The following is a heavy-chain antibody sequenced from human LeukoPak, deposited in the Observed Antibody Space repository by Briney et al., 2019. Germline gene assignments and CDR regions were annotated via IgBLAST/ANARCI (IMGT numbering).Heavy chain of an antibody. D-gene: IGHD3-9*01. CDR3: ASRRYDILTGYDGALDI. V-gene: IGHV3-23*01. CDR2: ISASGGST. CDR1: GFTFSTFA. Sequence: GGSLILSCAASGFTFSTFAMSWVRQAPGKGLEWVSIISASGGSTYYADSVKGRFTISRDNSKYTLYLQMNSLRAEDTAVYYCASRRYDILTGYDGALDIWGQGTMVTVSS. J-gene: IGHJ3*02.